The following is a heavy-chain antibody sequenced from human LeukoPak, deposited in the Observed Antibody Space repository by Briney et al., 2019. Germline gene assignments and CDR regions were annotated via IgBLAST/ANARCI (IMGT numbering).Heavy chain of an antibody. CDR2: ISWNSGSM. J-gene: IGHJ3*02. Sequence: GGPLRLSCAASGFTFDDYAMHWVRQAPGKGLEWVSGISWNSGSMGYAASVKGRFTISRDNAKNSLYLQRNSLRAEDTALYYCAKDMLVAATFTAFDIWGQGTMVTVSS. CDR1: GFTFDDYA. V-gene: IGHV3-9*01. CDR3: AKDMLVAATFTAFDI. D-gene: IGHD2-15*01.